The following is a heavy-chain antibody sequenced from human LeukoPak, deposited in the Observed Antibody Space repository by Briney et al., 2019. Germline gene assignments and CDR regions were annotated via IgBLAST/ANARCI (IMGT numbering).Heavy chain of an antibody. V-gene: IGHV3-48*04. CDR2: ISSSGSTI. CDR3: ARDLLSSGYFDY. Sequence: GGSLRLSCAASGFTFSSYGVTWVRQAPGKGLEWVSYISSSGSTIYYADSVKGRFTISRDNAKNSLYLQMNSLRAEDTAVYYCARDLLSSGYFDYWGQGTLVTVSS. CDR1: GFTFSSYG. J-gene: IGHJ4*02. D-gene: IGHD6-19*01.